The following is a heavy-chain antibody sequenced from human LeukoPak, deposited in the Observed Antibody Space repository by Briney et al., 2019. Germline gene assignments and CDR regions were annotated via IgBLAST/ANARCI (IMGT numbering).Heavy chain of an antibody. CDR3: AKAGPYDWVDREGYYFDY. J-gene: IGHJ4*02. CDR2: ISGSGGST. V-gene: IGHV3-23*01. D-gene: IGHD3-16*01. CDR1: GFTFSSYA. Sequence: GSLRLSCAASGFTFSSYAMSWVRQAPGKGLEWVSAISGSGGSTYYADSVKGRFTITRDNSKNTLYLQMNSLRAEDTAVYYCAKAGPYDWVDREGYYFDYWGQGTLVTVSS.